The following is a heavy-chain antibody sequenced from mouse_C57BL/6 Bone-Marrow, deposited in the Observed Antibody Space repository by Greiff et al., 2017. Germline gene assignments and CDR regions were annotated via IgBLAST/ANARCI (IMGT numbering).Heavy chain of an antibody. CDR2: IDPETGGT. CDR1: GYTFTGYE. J-gene: IGHJ2*01. Sequence: VQLQQSGAELVRPGASVTLSCKASGYTFTGYEMHWVKQTPVHGLEWIGAIDPETGGTAYNQKFKGKAILTADKSSSTAYMELRSLYSEDSAVYYCTVLGFDYWGQGTTLTVSS. CDR3: TVLGFDY. V-gene: IGHV1-15*01.